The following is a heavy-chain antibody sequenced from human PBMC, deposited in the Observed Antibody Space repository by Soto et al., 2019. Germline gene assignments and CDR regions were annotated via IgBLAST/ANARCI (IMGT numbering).Heavy chain of an antibody. Sequence: SVKVSCKASGYTFTSYGISWVRQAPGQGLEWMGWISAYNGNTNYAQKLQGRVTMTTDTSTSTAYMELRSLRSDDTAVYYCARDVLRYFDWSLRDAFDIWGQGTMVTVSS. CDR3: ARDVLRYFDWSLRDAFDI. CDR2: ISAYNGNT. V-gene: IGHV1-18*01. D-gene: IGHD3-9*01. J-gene: IGHJ3*02. CDR1: GYTFTSYG.